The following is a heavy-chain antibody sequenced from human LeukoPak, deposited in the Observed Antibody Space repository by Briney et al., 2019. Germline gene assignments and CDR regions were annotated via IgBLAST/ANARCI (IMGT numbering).Heavy chain of an antibody. J-gene: IGHJ6*02. CDR3: ARWVHPYGMDV. CDR1: RFTFSSYT. D-gene: IGHD1-1*01. CDR2: VWYDGSSQ. Sequence: GGSLRLSCAASRFTFSSYTMHWVRQAPGKGLEWVALVWYDGSSQYYADSVKGRFTISRDNSKNTLYLQMNSLRAEDTAVYYCARWVHPYGMDVWGQGTTVTVSS. V-gene: IGHV3-33*08.